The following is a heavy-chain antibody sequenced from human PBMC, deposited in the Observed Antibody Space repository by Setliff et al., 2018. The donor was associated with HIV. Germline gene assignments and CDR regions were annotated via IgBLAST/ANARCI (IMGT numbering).Heavy chain of an antibody. CDR1: GYSISSGYY. D-gene: IGHD3-10*01. Sequence: SETLSLTCTVSGYSISSGYYWGWIRQPPGKGLEWIGSINYSGNTYYKSSLKSRVTLSLDTSKNQFSLKLTSMTAADTAVYYCARGWVRGPIISPGTYFSYGLDVWGQGTPVTVSS. V-gene: IGHV4-38-2*02. CDR2: INYSGNT. CDR3: ARGWVRGPIISPGTYFSYGLDV. J-gene: IGHJ6*02.